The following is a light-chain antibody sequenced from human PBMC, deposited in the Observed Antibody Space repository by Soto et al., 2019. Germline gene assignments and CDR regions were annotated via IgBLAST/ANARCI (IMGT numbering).Light chain of an antibody. CDR1: SSDVGGYSY. CDR2: DVR. Sequence: QSVLTQPASGTGSPGQSSAISCTRTSSDVGGYSYVSWYQQQPGKAPKLVISDVRNRPSGVSDRFSGSKSGNTAYLTISGLQTEDEADYYCCSYAGSYTYVFGTGTKVTVL. CDR3: CSYAGSYTYV. V-gene: IGLV2-14*01. J-gene: IGLJ1*01.